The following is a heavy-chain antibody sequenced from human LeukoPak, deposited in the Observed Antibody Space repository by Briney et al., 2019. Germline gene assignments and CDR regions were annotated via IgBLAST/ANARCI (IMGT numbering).Heavy chain of an antibody. D-gene: IGHD4-17*01. CDR1: GFTFSSYA. J-gene: IGHJ4*02. Sequence: PGGSLRLSCAAYGFTFSSYAMSWVRQAPGKGLEWVSAISGSGGSTYYADSVKGRFTISRDNSKNTLYLQMNSLRAKDTAVYYCAKALGYDDYGDYGPTFDYWGQGTMVTVSS. CDR3: AKALGYDDYGDYGPTFDY. V-gene: IGHV3-23*01. CDR2: ISGSGGST.